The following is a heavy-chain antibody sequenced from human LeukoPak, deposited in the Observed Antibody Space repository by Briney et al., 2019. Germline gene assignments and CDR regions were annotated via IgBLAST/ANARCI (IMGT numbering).Heavy chain of an antibody. Sequence: GGSLRLSCAASGFTFSSYWMNWVRQAPGKGLEWVANIKQDGSEKYYVDSVKGRFTISRDNAKNSLYLQMNSLRVDDTAVYYCARALQWLATDAFDIWGQGTMVTVSS. V-gene: IGHV3-7*01. D-gene: IGHD6-19*01. CDR1: GFTFSSYW. J-gene: IGHJ3*02. CDR3: ARALQWLATDAFDI. CDR2: IKQDGSEK.